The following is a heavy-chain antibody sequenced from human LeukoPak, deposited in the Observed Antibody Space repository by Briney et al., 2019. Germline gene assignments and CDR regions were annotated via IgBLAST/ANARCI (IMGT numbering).Heavy chain of an antibody. Sequence: SSETLSLTCAVYGGSFSGYYWSWIRQPPGKGLEWIGEINHSGSTNYNPSLKSRVTISVDTSKNQFSLKLSSVTAADTAVYYCASTSYCSSTSCPLRYWGQGTLVTVSS. CDR1: GGSFSGYY. CDR2: INHSGST. D-gene: IGHD2-2*01. V-gene: IGHV4-34*01. J-gene: IGHJ4*02. CDR3: ASTSYCSSTSCPLRY.